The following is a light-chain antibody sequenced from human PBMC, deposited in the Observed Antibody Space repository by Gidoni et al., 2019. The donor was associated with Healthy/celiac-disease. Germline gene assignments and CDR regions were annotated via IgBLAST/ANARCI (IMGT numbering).Light chain of an antibody. J-gene: IGKJ3*01. V-gene: IGKV3-15*01. Sequence: EIVMTQSPATRSVSPGERATLSCRASQRVSSNLAWYQQKPGQAPRLLIYGASTRATGIPARFSGSGSGTEFTLTISSLQSEDFAVYYCQQYNNWPPFTFGPGTKVDIK. CDR3: QQYNNWPPFT. CDR2: GAS. CDR1: QRVSSN.